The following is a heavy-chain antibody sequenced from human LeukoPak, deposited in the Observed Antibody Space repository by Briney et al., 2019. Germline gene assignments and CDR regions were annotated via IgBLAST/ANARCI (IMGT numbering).Heavy chain of an antibody. J-gene: IGHJ6*02. Sequence: GGSLRLSCAASGFTFSSYSMNWVRQAPGKGLEWVSYISSSSTIYYADSVKGRFTISRDNSKNTLYLQMNSLRAEDTAVYYCARDSVAEYYYYGMDVWGQGTTVTVSS. CDR2: ISSSSTI. CDR3: ARDSVAEYYYYGMDV. V-gene: IGHV3-48*01. CDR1: GFTFSSYS. D-gene: IGHD6-19*01.